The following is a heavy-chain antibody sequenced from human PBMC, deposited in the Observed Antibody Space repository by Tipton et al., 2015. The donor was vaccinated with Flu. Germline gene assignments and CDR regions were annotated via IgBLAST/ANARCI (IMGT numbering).Heavy chain of an antibody. CDR2: IKQDGSET. CDR3: VRDGPPYSPTSGWFDP. J-gene: IGHJ5*02. CDR1: GFTFRTNG. V-gene: IGHV3-7*01. D-gene: IGHD1-26*01. Sequence: SLRLSCAASGFTFRTNGMHWVRQAPGKAPEWVANIKQDGSETHYVDSVKGRFTISRDNVLNSLYLQMHSLRVGDSATYYCVRDGPPYSPTSGWFDPWGQGAQVSISS.